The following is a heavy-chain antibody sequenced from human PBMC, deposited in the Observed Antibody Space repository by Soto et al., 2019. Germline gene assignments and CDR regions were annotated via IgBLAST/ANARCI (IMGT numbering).Heavy chain of an antibody. Sequence: SPSFQGHVTISADKSISTAYLQWISLKASDTAMYYCARLAEYTWNAFDIWGQGTMVTVSS. J-gene: IGHJ3*02. CDR3: ARLAEYTWNAFDI. V-gene: IGHV5-10-1*01. D-gene: IGHD1-1*01.